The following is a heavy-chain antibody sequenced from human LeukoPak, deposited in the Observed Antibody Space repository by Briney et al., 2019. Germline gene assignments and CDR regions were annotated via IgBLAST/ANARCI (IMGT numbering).Heavy chain of an antibody. CDR2: ISYDGSNK. J-gene: IGHJ4*02. D-gene: IGHD5-18*01. CDR1: GPTFSDYG. CDR3: AKEAGYSYGFDY. Sequence: GGSLRLSCAASGPTFSDYGIDWVRQAPGKGLEWVAVISYDGSNKYYADSVKGRCTISRDKSKNTVYLQMNSLRAEDTAVYYCAKEAGYSYGFDYWGQGTLVTVSS. V-gene: IGHV3-30*18.